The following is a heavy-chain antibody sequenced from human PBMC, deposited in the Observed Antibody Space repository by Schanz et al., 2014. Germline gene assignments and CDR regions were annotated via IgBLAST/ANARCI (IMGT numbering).Heavy chain of an antibody. CDR2: VNPSVRGT. J-gene: IGHJ5*02. CDR1: GYTLSAYS. V-gene: IGHV1-46*01. D-gene: IGHD2-15*01. CDR3: ARGRGCTGGSCYSWFDR. Sequence: QVQLVQSGTQVKKPGASVKVSCKASGYTLSAYSLHWVRQAPGQGLEWMGIVNPSVRGTHFAREFQGRVTVTSDTSTSTVYMELSGLRSEDTAVYYCARGRGCTGGSCYSWFDRWGQGTLVTVAS.